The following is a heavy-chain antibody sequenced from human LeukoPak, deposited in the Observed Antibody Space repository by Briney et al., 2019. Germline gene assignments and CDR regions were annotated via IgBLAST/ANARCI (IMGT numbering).Heavy chain of an antibody. CDR1: GFTFSSYG. J-gene: IGHJ5*02. CDR3: VKEKGYCRSPSCVGA. V-gene: IGHV3-30*02. D-gene: IGHD2-2*01. Sequence: PGGSLRLSCEASGFTFSSYGMHWMRQAPGKGLEWVTFIRYDGSDTYYAESVKGRFTISRDDSKSTLYLQMNSLRVEDTAVYYCVKEKGYCRSPSCVGAWGQGTLVTVSS. CDR2: IRYDGSDT.